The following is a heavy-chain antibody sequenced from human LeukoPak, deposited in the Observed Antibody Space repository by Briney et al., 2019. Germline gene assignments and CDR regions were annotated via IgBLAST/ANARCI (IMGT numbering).Heavy chain of an antibody. Sequence: GASVKVSCKASGGTFSSSSVSWVRQAPGQGLEWMGWMNPNRATTEYAQKFQGRVTMTRDTSITTAYMELSSLRSEDTAVYYCARDGRGILGATTLLQWGQGTLVTVSS. CDR2: MNPNRATT. J-gene: IGHJ4*02. D-gene: IGHD1-26*01. CDR3: ARDGRGILGATTLLQ. CDR1: GGTFSSSS. V-gene: IGHV1-8*02.